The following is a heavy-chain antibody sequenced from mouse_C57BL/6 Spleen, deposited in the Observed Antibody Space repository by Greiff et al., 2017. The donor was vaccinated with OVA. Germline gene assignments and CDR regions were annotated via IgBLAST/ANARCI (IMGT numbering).Heavy chain of an antibody. CDR1: GFTFSSYA. Sequence: EVKLVESGGGLVKPGGSLKLSCAASGFTFSSYAMSWVRQTPEKRLEWVATISDGGSYTYYTDNVKGRFTISRDNAKNNLYLQMSHLKSEDTAMYYCARGGGYYGYFDVWGTGTTVTVSS. CDR3: ARGGGYYGYFDV. V-gene: IGHV5-4*03. J-gene: IGHJ1*03. D-gene: IGHD2-2*01. CDR2: ISDGGSYT.